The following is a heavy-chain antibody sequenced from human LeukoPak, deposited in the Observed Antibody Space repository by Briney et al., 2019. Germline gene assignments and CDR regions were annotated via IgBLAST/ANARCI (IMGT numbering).Heavy chain of an antibody. J-gene: IGHJ2*01. CDR2: INQDGSGR. CDR1: EFIFSNYW. V-gene: IGHV3-7*01. CDR3: ARGPDMTTVNHSLWYFDL. D-gene: IGHD4-17*01. Sequence: PGGSLRLSCVASEFIFSNYWMSWVRQAPGKGLEWVANINQDGSGRYYLGSVGSVRGRFTISRQNAKKSLYLQMNSLRAEDSAVYYCARGPDMTTVNHSLWYFDLWGRGTLVTVSS.